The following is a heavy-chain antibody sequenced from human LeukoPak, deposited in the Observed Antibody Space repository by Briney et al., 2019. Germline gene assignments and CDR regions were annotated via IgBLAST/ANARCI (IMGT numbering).Heavy chain of an antibody. CDR3: ARQDITGTTPFDY. V-gene: IGHV4-59*08. J-gene: IGHJ4*02. D-gene: IGHD1-7*01. CDR1: GGSISSYY. CDR2: IYYSGST. Sequence: SETLSLTCTVSGGSISSYYWSWIRQPPGKGLEWIGYIYYSGSTYYNPSLKSRVTISVDTSKNQFSLKLSSVTAADTAVYYCARQDITGTTPFDYWGQGTLVTVSS.